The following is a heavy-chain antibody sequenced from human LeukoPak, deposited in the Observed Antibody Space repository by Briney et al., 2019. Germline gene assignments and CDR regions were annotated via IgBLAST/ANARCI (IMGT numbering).Heavy chain of an antibody. CDR2: IYYSGST. CDR3: ASVYGGSKKLDY. D-gene: IGHD5-12*01. J-gene: IGHJ4*02. V-gene: IGHV4-59*01. CDR1: GGSISSYY. Sequence: PETLSLTCAVSGGSISSYYWSWIRQPPGKGLEWIGYIYYSGSTNYNPSLKSRVTISVDTSKNQFSLKLSSVTAADTAVYYCASVYGGSKKLDYWGQGTLVTVSS.